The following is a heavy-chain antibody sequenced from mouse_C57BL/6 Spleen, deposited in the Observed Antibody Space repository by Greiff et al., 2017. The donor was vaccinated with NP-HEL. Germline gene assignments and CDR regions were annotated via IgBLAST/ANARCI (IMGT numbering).Heavy chain of an antibody. V-gene: IGHV1-15*01. CDR1: GYTFTDYE. Sequence: VQLQQSGAELVRPGASVTLSCKASGYTFTDYEMHWVKQTPVHGLEWIGAIDPETGGTAYNQKFKGKAILTADKSSSTAYMELRSLTSEDSAVYYCTRSKGNRYFGVWGTRTTVTVSS. CDR3: TRSKGNRYFGV. J-gene: IGHJ1*03. D-gene: IGHD2-1*01. CDR2: IDPETGGT.